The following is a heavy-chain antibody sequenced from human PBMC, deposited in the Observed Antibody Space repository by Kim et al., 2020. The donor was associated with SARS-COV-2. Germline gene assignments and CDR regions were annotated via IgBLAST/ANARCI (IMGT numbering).Heavy chain of an antibody. V-gene: IGHV3-30*18. J-gene: IGHJ3*02. Sequence: GGSLRLSCAASGFTFSSYGMHWVRQAPGKGLEWVAVISYDGSNKYYADSVKGRFTISRDNSKNTLYLQMNSLRAEDTAVYYCAKDLGIVATIGDAFDIWGQGTMVTVSS. CDR2: ISYDGSNK. CDR1: GFTFSSYG. D-gene: IGHD5-12*01. CDR3: AKDLGIVATIGDAFDI.